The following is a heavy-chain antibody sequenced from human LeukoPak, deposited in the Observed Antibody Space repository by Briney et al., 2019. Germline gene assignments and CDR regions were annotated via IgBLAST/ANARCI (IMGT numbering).Heavy chain of an antibody. CDR1: VYTLNTYG. CDR2: ISDYNGNT. Sequence: ASETVSYMPSVYTLNTYGISWVRQAPGQGREGVGWISDYNGNTRYAPNFQGRVTMTTDTSTSTAYMDLRSLRSDGTAVYYCARDRYSGSYYMDVWGKGTTVTVSS. V-gene: IGHV1-18*01. CDR3: ARDRYSGSYYMDV. J-gene: IGHJ6*03. D-gene: IGHD1-26*01.